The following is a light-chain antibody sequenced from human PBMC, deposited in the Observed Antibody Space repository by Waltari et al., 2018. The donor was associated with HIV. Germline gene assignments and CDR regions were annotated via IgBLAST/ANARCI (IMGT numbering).Light chain of an antibody. CDR1: SSNIGSRS. J-gene: IGLJ2*01. CDR3: SAWDVTLNGLV. V-gene: IGLV1-44*01. CDR2: SNT. Sequence: QSLLTQSPSASGTPGQRVNISCFGTSSNIGSRSVHWYQHFPGTPPKLLIFSNTERPSGVPDRFSGSKSGTSASLATSGLHSQDEADYYCSAWDVTLNGLVFGGGTRLSVL.